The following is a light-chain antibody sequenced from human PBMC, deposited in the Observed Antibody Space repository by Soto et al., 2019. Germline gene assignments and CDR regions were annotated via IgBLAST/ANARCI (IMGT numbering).Light chain of an antibody. J-gene: IGLJ1*01. CDR3: SSYTSSGTL. V-gene: IGLV2-14*01. CDR1: SSDVGSYNY. Sequence: HSALTQPASVSGSPGQSITISCTGTSSDVGSYNYVSWYQQHPGKAPKLMIYEVSNRPSGVSSRFSGSKSGNTASLTISGLQAEDEADYYCSSYTSSGTLFGTGTKLTVL. CDR2: EVS.